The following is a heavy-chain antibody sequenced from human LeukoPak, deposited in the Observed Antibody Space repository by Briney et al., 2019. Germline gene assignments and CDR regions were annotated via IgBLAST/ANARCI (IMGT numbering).Heavy chain of an antibody. D-gene: IGHD1-1*01. CDR3: ARGRGTYDY. J-gene: IGHJ4*02. V-gene: IGHV4-34*01. CDR2: INHSGST. Sequence: PSQTLSLTCAVYGGSFSGYYWSWIRQPPGKGLEWIGEINHSGSTNYNPSLKSRVTISVDTSKNQFSLKLSSVTAADTAVYYCARGRGTYDYWGQGTLVTVSS. CDR1: GGSFSGYY.